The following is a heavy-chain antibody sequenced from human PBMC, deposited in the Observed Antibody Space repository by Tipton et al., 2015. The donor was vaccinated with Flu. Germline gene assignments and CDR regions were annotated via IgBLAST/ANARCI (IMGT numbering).Heavy chain of an antibody. CDR3: ATEYRGGGNRYYFDY. J-gene: IGHJ4*02. Sequence: TLSLTCTVSGGSINSRSYYWGWIRQPPGKGLEWIGNIYYSGSTNYNPSLKSRVTISVDTSKNQFSLKLSSVTAADTAVYYCATEYRGGGNRYYFDYWGQGTLVTVSS. V-gene: IGHV4-39*07. CDR1: GGSINSRSYY. CDR2: IYYSGST. D-gene: IGHD4-23*01.